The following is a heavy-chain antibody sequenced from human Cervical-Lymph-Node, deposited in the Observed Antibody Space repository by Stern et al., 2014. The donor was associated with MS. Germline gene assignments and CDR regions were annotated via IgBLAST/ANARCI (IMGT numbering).Heavy chain of an antibody. CDR3: ARDVRGRSFFFGYAKGV. CDR1: GFTFEDYA. V-gene: IGHV3-9*01. Sequence: EVQLEESGGGLVQPGRSLRLSCAASGFTFEDYAMHWVRQVPGKGLEWVSGISWKTSSIDYADSVKGRCTISRDNAKNSLCLAMTNLRPEDQASYFCARDVRGRSFFFGYAKGVRGQGTTVTVSS. CDR2: ISWKTSSI. J-gene: IGHJ6*02. D-gene: IGHD1-26*01.